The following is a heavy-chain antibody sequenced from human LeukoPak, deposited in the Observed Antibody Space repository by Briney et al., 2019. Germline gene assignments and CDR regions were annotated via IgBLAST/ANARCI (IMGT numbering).Heavy chain of an antibody. CDR2: IYPGDSDT. V-gene: IGHV5-51*01. J-gene: IGHJ3*02. CDR3: ARPKGWGKPDLDAFDI. Sequence: GESLKISCKGSGYSFTSYWIGWVRQMPGKGLEWMGIIYPGDSDTRYSPSFQGQVSISADKSISTAYLQWSSLKASDTAMYYCARPKGWGKPDLDAFDIWGQGTMVTVSS. CDR1: GYSFTSYW. D-gene: IGHD7-27*01.